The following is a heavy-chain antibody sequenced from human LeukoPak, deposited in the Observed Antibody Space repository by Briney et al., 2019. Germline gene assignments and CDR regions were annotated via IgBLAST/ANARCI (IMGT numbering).Heavy chain of an antibody. J-gene: IGHJ4*02. CDR1: GFTFSSYA. Sequence: GGSLRLSCAASGFTFSSYAMSWVRQAPGKGLEWVSAISGSGGSTYYTDSVKGRFTISRDSSKNTLYLQMNSLRAEDTAVYYCAKDRGIVGATSLDYWGQGTLVTVSS. V-gene: IGHV3-23*01. CDR2: ISGSGGST. D-gene: IGHD1-26*01. CDR3: AKDRGIVGATSLDY.